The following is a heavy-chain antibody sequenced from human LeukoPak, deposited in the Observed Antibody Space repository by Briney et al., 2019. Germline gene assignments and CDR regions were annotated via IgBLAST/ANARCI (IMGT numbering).Heavy chain of an antibody. CDR1: GGSISSSSYY. CDR3: ARDKGDYGDYYWFDP. Sequence: SETLSLTCTVSGGSISSSSYYWGWIRQPPGKGLEWIGSIYHSGSTYYNPSLKSRVTISVDTSKNQFSLKLSSVTAADTAVYYCARDKGDYGDYYWFDPWGQGTLVTVSS. D-gene: IGHD4-17*01. J-gene: IGHJ5*02. V-gene: IGHV4-39*07. CDR2: IYHSGST.